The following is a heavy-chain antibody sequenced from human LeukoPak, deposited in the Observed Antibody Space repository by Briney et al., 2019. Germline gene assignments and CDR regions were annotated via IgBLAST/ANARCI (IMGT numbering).Heavy chain of an antibody. CDR3: AAGIYDILTGLDY. D-gene: IGHD3-9*01. J-gene: IGHJ4*02. V-gene: IGHV1-58*02. CDR1: GYTFTSYD. Sequence: SVKVSCKASGYTFTSYDINWVRQATGQRLEWIGWIVVGSGNTNYAQKFQERVTITRDMSTSTAYMELSSLRSEDTAVYYCAAGIYDILTGLDYWGQGTLVTVSS. CDR2: IVVGSGNT.